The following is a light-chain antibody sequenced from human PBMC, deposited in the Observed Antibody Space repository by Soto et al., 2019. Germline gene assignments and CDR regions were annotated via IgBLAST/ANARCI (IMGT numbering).Light chain of an antibody. CDR3: QQYNSYLWT. CDR2: KAS. J-gene: IGKJ1*01. CDR1: QSISSW. Sequence: DIQMTQSPSTLSASVGDRVTITCRASQSISSWLAWYQQKPGKAPKLLIYKASSLESGVPSRFSGSGSGTEFTLTISSLQPDDFATSYCQQYNSYLWTFGQGTKV. V-gene: IGKV1-5*03.